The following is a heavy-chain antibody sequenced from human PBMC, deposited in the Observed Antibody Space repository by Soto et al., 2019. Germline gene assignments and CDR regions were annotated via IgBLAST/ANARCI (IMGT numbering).Heavy chain of an antibody. CDR1: GGSISSSNW. Sequence: QVQLQESGPGLVKPSGTLSLTCAVSGGSISSSNWWSWVRQPPGKGLEWIGEIYHSGSTNYNPSLKSRVTISVDKSKNQFSLKLSSVTAADTAVYYCAVGRESDIVLVPAAVGYWFDPWGQGTLVTVSS. D-gene: IGHD2-2*01. V-gene: IGHV4-4*02. J-gene: IGHJ5*02. CDR3: AVGRESDIVLVPAAVGYWFDP. CDR2: IYHSGST.